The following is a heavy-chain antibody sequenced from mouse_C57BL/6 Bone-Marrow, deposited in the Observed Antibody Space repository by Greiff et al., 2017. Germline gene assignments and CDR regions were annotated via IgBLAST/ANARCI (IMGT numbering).Heavy chain of an antibody. V-gene: IGHV1-26*01. J-gene: IGHJ1*03. D-gene: IGHD2-1*01. Sequence: EVQLQQSGPELVKPGASVKISCKASGYTFTDYYMNWVKQSHGKSLEWIGDINPNNGGTSYNQKFKGKATLTVDKSSSTAYMELRSLTSEDSAVYYCASRNCHFDVWGTGTTVTVSS. CDR3: ASRNCHFDV. CDR2: INPNNGGT. CDR1: GYTFTDYY.